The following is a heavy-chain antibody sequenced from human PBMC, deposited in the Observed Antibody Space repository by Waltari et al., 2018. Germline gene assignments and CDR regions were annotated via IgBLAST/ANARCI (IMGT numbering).Heavy chain of an antibody. V-gene: IGHV5-51*01. CDR1: GYSFTSYW. Sequence: EVQLVQSGAEVQKPGESLKISCKGSGYSFTSYWIGWVRQMPGKGLEWMGIIYPGDSDTRDSPSFQGQVTISADKSISTAYLQWSSLKASDTAMYYCARHSSSWYSHYYYYMDVWGKGTTVTVSS. D-gene: IGHD6-13*01. CDR3: ARHSSSWYSHYYYYMDV. CDR2: IYPGDSDT. J-gene: IGHJ6*03.